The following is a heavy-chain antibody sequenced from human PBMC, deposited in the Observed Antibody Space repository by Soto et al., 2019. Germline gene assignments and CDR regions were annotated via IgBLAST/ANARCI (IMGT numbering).Heavy chain of an antibody. CDR1: GGSISSGDYY. V-gene: IGHV4-30-4*01. D-gene: IGHD3-10*01. CDR3: ATDYYGSGSYQSSGGMDV. CDR2: IHYSGST. Sequence: QVQLQESGPGLVKPSQTLSLTCTVSGGSISSGDYYWSWIRQPPGKGLEWIGYIHYSGSTYYNPSLNSRVTISVDTSKNQFSLKLSSVTAADTAVYYCATDYYGSGSYQSSGGMDVWGQGTTVTVSS. J-gene: IGHJ6*02.